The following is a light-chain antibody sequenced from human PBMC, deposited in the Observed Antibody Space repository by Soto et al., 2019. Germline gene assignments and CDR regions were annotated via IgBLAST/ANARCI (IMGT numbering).Light chain of an antibody. CDR1: SSDVGSYNL. CDR2: EVS. Sequence: QSALTQPASVSGSPGQSITISCTGTSSDVGSYNLVSWYQQYPGKAPKLMIYEVSKRPSGVSNRFSGSKSGNTASLTISGLQAEDEADYYCCSYAGSSTVFGTGTKLTVL. V-gene: IGLV2-23*02. CDR3: CSYAGSSTV. J-gene: IGLJ1*01.